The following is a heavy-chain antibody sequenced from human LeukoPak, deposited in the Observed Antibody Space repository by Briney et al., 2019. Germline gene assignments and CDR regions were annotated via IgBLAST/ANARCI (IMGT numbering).Heavy chain of an antibody. CDR2: ISFDGSEK. V-gene: IGHV3-30*18. D-gene: IGHD6-13*01. CDR3: AKAYSSSWLDY. Sequence: GGSLRLSCAASGFTFTTYGMHWVRQAPGKGLEWVALISFDGSEKYYAESVKGRFTISRDNSKNTLYLQMNSLRAEDTAVYYCAKAYSSSWLDYWGQGTLVTVSS. CDR1: GFTFTTYG. J-gene: IGHJ4*02.